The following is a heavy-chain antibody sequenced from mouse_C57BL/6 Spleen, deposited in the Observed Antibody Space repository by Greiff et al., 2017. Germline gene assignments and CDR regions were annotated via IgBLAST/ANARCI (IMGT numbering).Heavy chain of an antibody. CDR2: IYPENGDT. J-gene: IGHJ3*01. CDR1: GFNFKDDY. D-gene: IGHD1-1*01. V-gene: IGHV14-4*01. Sequence: VQLQQSGAELVRPGASVKLSCTASGFNFKDDYMHWVKQRPEQGLEWIGWIYPENGDTEYASKFQDKATITADTSSNTDYLQLSSLTSEDTAVYYCTPCCDGSSPFAYWGQGTLVTVSA. CDR3: TPCCDGSSPFAY.